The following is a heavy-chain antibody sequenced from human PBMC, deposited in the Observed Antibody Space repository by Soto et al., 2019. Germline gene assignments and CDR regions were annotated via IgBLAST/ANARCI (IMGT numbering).Heavy chain of an antibody. Sequence: GGSMRLSCAASGFMLNKAWMSWVRQAPGKGLEWVGRIKGEADGGTTDYAAPVKGRITISRDHSKDTLYLHMNSLKTEDTVVYYCTTRLSNGHYNFDDWVQGT. J-gene: IGHJ4*02. CDR3: TTRLSNGHYNFDD. V-gene: IGHV3-15*01. CDR1: GFMLNKAW. CDR2: IKGEADGGTT. D-gene: IGHD4-4*01.